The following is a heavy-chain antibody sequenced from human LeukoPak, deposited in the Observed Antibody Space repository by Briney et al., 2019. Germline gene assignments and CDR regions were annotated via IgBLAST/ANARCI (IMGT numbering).Heavy chain of an antibody. CDR1: GFTFDDYA. Sequence: GGSLRLSCAASGFTFDDYAMHWVRQAPGKDLEWVSGISWNSGSIGYADSVKGRFTISRDNAKNSLYLQMNSLRAEDTALYYCANSRILTGELDYWGQGTLVTVSS. CDR2: ISWNSGSI. D-gene: IGHD3-9*01. V-gene: IGHV3-9*01. J-gene: IGHJ4*02. CDR3: ANSRILTGELDY.